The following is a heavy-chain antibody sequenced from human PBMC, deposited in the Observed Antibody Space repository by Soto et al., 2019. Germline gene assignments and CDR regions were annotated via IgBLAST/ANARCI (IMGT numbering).Heavy chain of an antibody. Sequence: GESLKISCKGSGYSFTSYWIGWMRQMPGKGLEWMGIIYPGDSDTRYSPSFQGQVTISADKPISTAYLQWSSLKASDTAMYYCARLNGIAVAGTDYYYGMDVWGQGTTVTVSS. J-gene: IGHJ6*02. CDR2: IYPGDSDT. V-gene: IGHV5-51*01. CDR1: GYSFTSYW. CDR3: ARLNGIAVAGTDYYYGMDV. D-gene: IGHD6-19*01.